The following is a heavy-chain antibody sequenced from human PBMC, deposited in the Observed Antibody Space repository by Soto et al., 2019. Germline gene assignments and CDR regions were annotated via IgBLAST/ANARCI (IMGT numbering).Heavy chain of an antibody. D-gene: IGHD3-22*01. Sequence: SCKASGFTFSSYAMHWARQAPGKGLEWVAVISYDGSNKYYADSVKGRFTISRDNSKNQFSLWLSSVTAADTAVYYCARISAYYFDSSGPKYYFDYWGQGTLVTVSS. J-gene: IGHJ4*02. CDR1: GFTFSSYA. CDR3: ARISAYYFDSSGPKYYFDY. V-gene: IGHV3-30-3*01. CDR2: ISYDGSNK.